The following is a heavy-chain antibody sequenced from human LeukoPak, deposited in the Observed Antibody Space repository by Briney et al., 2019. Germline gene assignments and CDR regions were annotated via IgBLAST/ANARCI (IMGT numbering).Heavy chain of an antibody. D-gene: IGHD3-22*01. Sequence: SETLSRTCAVYGGSFSGYYWSWIRQPPGKGLEWIGEINHSGSTNYNPSLKSRVTISVDTSKNQFSLKLSSVTAADTAVYYCARGDTMIVVVSNWFDPWGQGTLVTVSS. J-gene: IGHJ5*02. V-gene: IGHV4-34*01. CDR3: ARGDTMIVVVSNWFDP. CDR2: INHSGST. CDR1: GGSFSGYY.